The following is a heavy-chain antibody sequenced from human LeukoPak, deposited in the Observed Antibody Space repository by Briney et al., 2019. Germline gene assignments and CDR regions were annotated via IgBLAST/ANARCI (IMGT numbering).Heavy chain of an antibody. V-gene: IGHV3-74*01. CDR1: GFTFSTYW. CDR3: AKDARRTSGWYYFDY. D-gene: IGHD6-19*01. Sequence: AGGSLRLSCVTSGFTFSTYWMHWVRQAPGKGLVWVSRINTDGSSTNYADSVKGRFTISRDNSKNTLFLQMNSLRGEDTAVYYCAKDARRTSGWYYFDYWGQGALVTVSS. CDR2: INTDGSST. J-gene: IGHJ4*02.